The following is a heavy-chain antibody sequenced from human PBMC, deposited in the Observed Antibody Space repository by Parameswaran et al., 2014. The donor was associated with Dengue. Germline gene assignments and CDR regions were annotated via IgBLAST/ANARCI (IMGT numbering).Heavy chain of an antibody. CDR3: AKESVGPIRFLEWNIKGGMDV. V-gene: IGHV4-34*01. CDR2: INHSGST. D-gene: IGHD3-3*01. J-gene: IGHJ6*02. Sequence: RWIRQPPGKGLEWIGEINHSGSTNYNPSLKSRVTISVDTSKNQFSLKLSSVTAADTAVYYCAKESVGPIRFLEWNIKGGMDVWGQGTTVTVSS.